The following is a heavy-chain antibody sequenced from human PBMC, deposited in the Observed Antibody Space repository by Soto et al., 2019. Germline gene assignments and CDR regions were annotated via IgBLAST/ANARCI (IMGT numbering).Heavy chain of an antibody. CDR1: GYSFNSYW. CDR3: ARQAAAAGEVYYYGMDV. V-gene: IGHV5-51*01. CDR2: IYPGDSDT. Sequence: PXESLNISCKGSGYSFNSYWIGWVRQMPGKGLEWMGIIYPGDSDTRYSPSFQGQVTISADKSISTAYLQWSSLKASDTAMYYCARQAAAAGEVYYYGMDVWGQGTTVTVSS. J-gene: IGHJ6*02. D-gene: IGHD6-13*01.